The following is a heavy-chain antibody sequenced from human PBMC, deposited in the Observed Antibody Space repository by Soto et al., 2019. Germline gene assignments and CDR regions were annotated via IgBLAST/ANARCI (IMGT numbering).Heavy chain of an antibody. CDR2: IGESGTPT. Sequence: GGSLRLSCAASGFTFSSYAMKWVRQAPGKGLEWVSLIGESGTPTYYADSVKGRFTISRDNSGNTLFLEMYSLRAEDTAVYYCARYIPGVRYYGMDGWGQGNTVTVSS. CDR1: GFTFSSYA. CDR3: ARYIPGVRYYGMDG. J-gene: IGHJ6*02. V-gene: IGHV3-23*01. D-gene: IGHD2-2*01.